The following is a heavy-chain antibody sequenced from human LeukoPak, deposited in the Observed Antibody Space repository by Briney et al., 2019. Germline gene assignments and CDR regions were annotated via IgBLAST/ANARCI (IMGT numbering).Heavy chain of an antibody. D-gene: IGHD1-7*01. CDR1: GGSFSGYY. V-gene: IGHV4-34*01. Sequence: SETLSLTCAVYGGSFSGYYWSWIRQPPGKGLEWIGEINHSGSTNYNPSLKSRVTISVDTSKNQFSLKLSSVTAADTAVYYCARDWNYEGCLDYWGQGTLVTVSS. CDR2: INHSGST. CDR3: ARDWNYEGCLDY. J-gene: IGHJ4*02.